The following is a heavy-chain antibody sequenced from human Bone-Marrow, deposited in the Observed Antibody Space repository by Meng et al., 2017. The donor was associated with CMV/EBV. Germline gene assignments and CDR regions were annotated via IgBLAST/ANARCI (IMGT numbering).Heavy chain of an antibody. J-gene: IGHJ3*02. D-gene: IGHD1-26*01. CDR1: GFTFSSYA. Sequence: GESLKISCAASGFTFSSYAMHWVRQAPGKGLEWVAVISYDGSNKYYADSVKGRFTISRDNSKNTLYLQMNSLRAEDTAVYYCARVGWELPDWRGAFDIWGQGTMVTVSS. CDR2: ISYDGSNK. V-gene: IGHV3-30*04. CDR3: ARVGWELPDWRGAFDI.